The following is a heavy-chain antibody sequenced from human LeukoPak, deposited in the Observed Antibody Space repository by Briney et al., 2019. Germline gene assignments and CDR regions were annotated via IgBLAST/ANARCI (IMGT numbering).Heavy chain of an antibody. D-gene: IGHD3-22*01. CDR3: VTYYFDSSGPKKNY. V-gene: IGHV4-34*01. Sequence: SETLSLTCAVYGGSFSGYYWSWIRQPPGKGLEWVGEINHSGSTNYNPSLKSRVTISVDTSKKQFSLKLSSVTAADTAVYYCVTYYFDSSGPKKNYWGQGTLVTVSS. CDR2: INHSGST. CDR1: GGSFSGYY. J-gene: IGHJ4*02.